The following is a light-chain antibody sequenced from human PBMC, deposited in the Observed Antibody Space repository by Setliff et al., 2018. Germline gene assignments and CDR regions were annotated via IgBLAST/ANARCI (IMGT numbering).Light chain of an antibody. Sequence: QEVTISCSGSSSNIGNNYVSWYQQLPGTAPKLLIYDNNKRPSGIPDRFSGSKSGTSATLGITGLQTGDEADYYCGSWDSSLSAGGYVFGTGTKGTVL. CDR2: DNN. CDR3: GSWDSSLSAGGYV. V-gene: IGLV1-51*01. CDR1: SSNIGNNY. J-gene: IGLJ1*01.